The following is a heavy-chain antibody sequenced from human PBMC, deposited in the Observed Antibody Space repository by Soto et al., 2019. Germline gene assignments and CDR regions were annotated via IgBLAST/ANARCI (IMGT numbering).Heavy chain of an antibody. CDR1: GFTFSRDG. Sequence: QVQLVESGGGVVQPGRSLTVSCAASGFTFSRDGMHWVRQAPGKGLEWVAVISYDGSNKYYTDSVKGRFTISRDNSKNTLFLQMNSLRPEDTAVYYCAKDSLFWRGFYEADYWGQGTLVTVSS. J-gene: IGHJ4*02. CDR3: AKDSLFWRGFYEADY. D-gene: IGHD3-3*01. CDR2: ISYDGSNK. V-gene: IGHV3-30*18.